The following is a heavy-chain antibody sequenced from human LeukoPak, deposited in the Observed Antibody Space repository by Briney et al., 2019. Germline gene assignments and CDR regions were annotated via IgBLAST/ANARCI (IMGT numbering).Heavy chain of an antibody. D-gene: IGHD2-2*01. V-gene: IGHV1-69*04. CDR2: IIPILGIA. J-gene: IGHJ6*02. CDR1: GGTFSSYA. CDR3: ARDIVVVPAAIGYYGMDV. Sequence: SVKVSCKASGGTFSSYAISWVRQAPRQGLEGMGRIIPILGIANYAQKFKGRVTITADKSTSTAYMELSSLRSEDTALYYCARDIVVVPAAIGYYGMDVWGQGITVTVSS.